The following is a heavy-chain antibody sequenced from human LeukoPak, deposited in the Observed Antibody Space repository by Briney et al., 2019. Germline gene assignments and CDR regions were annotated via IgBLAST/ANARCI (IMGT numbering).Heavy chain of an antibody. CDR2: IIPIFGTA. CDR1: GGTFSSYA. CDR3: AGSTVTRLAEYFQH. V-gene: IGHV1-69*01. Sequence: GSSVKVSFKASGGTFSSYAISWVRPAPGQGLEWMGGIIPIFGTANYSQKFQGRVTITAEESTSTAYMELSSLRSEDTAVYYCAGSTVTRLAEYFQHWGQGTLVTVSS. D-gene: IGHD4-17*01. J-gene: IGHJ1*01.